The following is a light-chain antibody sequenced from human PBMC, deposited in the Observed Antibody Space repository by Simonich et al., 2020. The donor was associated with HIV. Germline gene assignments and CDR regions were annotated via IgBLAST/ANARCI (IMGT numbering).Light chain of an antibody. CDR3: QSYDTSTRV. J-gene: IGLJ3*02. CDR1: SGSIASNY. Sequence: NFMLTQPHSVSESPGKTVTISCTRSSGSIASNYVQLYQQLPGSSPTTGIYDNNQRPSGVPDRVSGSIDSSSNSASLTISGLKTEDEADYYCQSYDTSTRVFGGGTKLTVL. CDR2: DNN. V-gene: IGLV6-57*01.